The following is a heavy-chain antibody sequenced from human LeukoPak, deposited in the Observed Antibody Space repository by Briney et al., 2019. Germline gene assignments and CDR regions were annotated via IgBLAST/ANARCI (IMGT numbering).Heavy chain of an antibody. CDR1: GGSISIGDYC. J-gene: IGHJ5*02. D-gene: IGHD3-22*01. CDR3: ARPYVYDSRIDP. V-gene: IGHV4-30-4*01. Sequence: SQTLSLMCTVSGGSISIGDYCWSWIRQPPGKGQEGIGYFYYSGSTYYNPSLKNRVTISVSPSKNQFSLKPSSVTAADTAIYYCARPYVYDSRIDPWGQGTPVTVSS. CDR2: FYYSGST.